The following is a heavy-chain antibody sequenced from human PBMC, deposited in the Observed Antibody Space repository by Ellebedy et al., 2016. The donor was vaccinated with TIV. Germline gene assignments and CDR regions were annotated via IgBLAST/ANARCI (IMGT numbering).Heavy chain of an antibody. CDR3: AKDLRALWGGAMDY. CDR1: GFTFSGYG. Sequence: GESLKISCAASGFTFSGYGMHWVRQTPGKGLEWLAVISNNGNSHFYADSVNVRITISRDNSKNTLYLQMNSLRAEDTAVYYCAKDLRALWGGAMDYWGRGALVTVSS. J-gene: IGHJ4*02. CDR2: ISNNGNSH. D-gene: IGHD3-16*01. V-gene: IGHV3-30*18.